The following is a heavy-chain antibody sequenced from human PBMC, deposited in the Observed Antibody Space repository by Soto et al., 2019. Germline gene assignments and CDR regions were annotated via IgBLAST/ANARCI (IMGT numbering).Heavy chain of an antibody. CDR1: GYTFTDYA. J-gene: IGHJ4*02. V-gene: IGHV1-3*01. Sequence: HVELVQSGADVKKPGASVTISCKASGYTFTDYALHWVRQAPGQRLEWMGWMNAGVGNTLYSQKFHGRITITRDTYASTAYMELNSLKSEDTAIYYCARDTGYTFGSLNYWGPGTLVTVSS. D-gene: IGHD5-18*01. CDR2: MNAGVGNT. CDR3: ARDTGYTFGSLNY.